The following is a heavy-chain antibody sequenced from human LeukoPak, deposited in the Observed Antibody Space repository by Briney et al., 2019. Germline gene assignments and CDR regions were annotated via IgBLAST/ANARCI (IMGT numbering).Heavy chain of an antibody. CDR2: VNPSGGST. D-gene: IGHD2-15*01. V-gene: IGHV1-46*01. J-gene: IGHJ4*02. CDR3: ARASFKDIVVVVAATRISIFDY. CDR1: GYTFTGYY. Sequence: GASVKVSCKASGYTFTGYYMHWVRQAPGQGLEWMGIVNPSGGSTSYAQKFQGRVTMTRDMSTSTVYMELSSLRSEDTAVYYCARASFKDIVVVVAATRISIFDYWGQGTLVTVSS.